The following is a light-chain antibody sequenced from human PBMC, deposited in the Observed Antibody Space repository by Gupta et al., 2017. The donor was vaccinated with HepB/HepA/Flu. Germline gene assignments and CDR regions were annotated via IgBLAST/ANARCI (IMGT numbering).Light chain of an antibody. J-gene: IGKJ1*01. CDR2: DAS. Sequence: EIVLTQSPATLSLSPGERVTLSCRASQSVGIFLAWYQHKVGQAPRLLIYDASNRAIGIPARFSGSGSGTDFTRTISSLEPEDFAVYYCQHRGYSGTFGQGTKVESK. V-gene: IGKV3-11*01. CDR1: QSVGIF. CDR3: QHRGYSGT.